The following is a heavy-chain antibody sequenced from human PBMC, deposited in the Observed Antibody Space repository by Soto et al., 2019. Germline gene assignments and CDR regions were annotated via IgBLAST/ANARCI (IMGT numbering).Heavy chain of an antibody. V-gene: IGHV3-33*01. Sequence: QVQLVESVGGVVQPGRSLRLSCAASGFTFSNYGMHWVRQAPGKGLEWVAVIWYDGNNKYYADSVKGRFTISRDNSKNTLFLQMDSLRAEDTAVYYCARGLYGDYGLDYWGQGTLVTVSS. CDR1: GFTFSNYG. CDR3: ARGLYGDYGLDY. D-gene: IGHD4-17*01. J-gene: IGHJ4*02. CDR2: IWYDGNNK.